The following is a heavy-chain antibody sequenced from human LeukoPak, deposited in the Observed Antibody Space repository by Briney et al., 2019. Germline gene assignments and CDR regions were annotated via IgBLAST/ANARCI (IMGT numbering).Heavy chain of an antibody. CDR3: ARGRSIFGVVIKEGPGMDV. CDR1: GGSFSGYY. CDR2: INHSGST. V-gene: IGHV4-34*01. J-gene: IGHJ6*02. Sequence: SETLSLTCAVYGGSFSGYYWSWIRQPPGKGLEWIGEINHSGSTNYNPSLKSRVTISVDTSKNQFSLKLSPVTAADTAVYYCARGRSIFGVVIKEGPGMDVWGQGTTVTVSS. D-gene: IGHD3-3*01.